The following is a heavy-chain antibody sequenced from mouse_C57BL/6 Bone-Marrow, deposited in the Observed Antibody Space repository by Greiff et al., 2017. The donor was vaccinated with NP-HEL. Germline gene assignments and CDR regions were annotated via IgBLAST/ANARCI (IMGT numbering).Heavy chain of an antibody. CDR1: GFSLTSYG. D-gene: IGHD1-1*01. V-gene: IGHV2-6-1*01. CDR3: AGHDTTVVPYAMDY. CDR2: IWSDGST. Sequence: VKLMESGPGLVAPSQSLSITCTVSGFSLTSYGVHWVRQPPGKGLEWLVVIWSDGSTTYNSALKSRLSISKDNSKSQVFLKMNSLQTDDTAMYYCAGHDTTVVPYAMDYWGQGTSVTVSS. J-gene: IGHJ4*01.